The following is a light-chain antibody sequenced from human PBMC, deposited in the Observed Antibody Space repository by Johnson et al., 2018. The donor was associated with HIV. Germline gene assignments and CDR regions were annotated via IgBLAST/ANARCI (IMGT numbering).Light chain of an antibody. V-gene: IGLV1-51*01. Sequence: QSVLTQPPSVSAAPGQKVTISCSGSSSNIVNNSVSLYQQLPGTAPKLLIYDTNRRPSGIPDRFSGSKSGTSVTLGITGLQTGDEADYHCRTWDSSLSAGVFGTGTKVTVL. CDR2: DTN. CDR3: RTWDSSLSAGV. CDR1: SSNIVNNS. J-gene: IGLJ1*01.